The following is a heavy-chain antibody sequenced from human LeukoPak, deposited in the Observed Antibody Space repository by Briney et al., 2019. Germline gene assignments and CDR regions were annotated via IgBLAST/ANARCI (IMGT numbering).Heavy chain of an antibody. CDR1: GYTFSSYA. V-gene: IGHV7-4-1*02. CDR2: INTNTGNP. CDR3: ARESGTLRYYYYYYGMDV. Sequence: ASVKVSCKASGYTFSSYAMNWVRQAPGQGLEWMGWINTNTGNPTYAQGFTGRFVFSLDTSVSTAYLQISSLKAEDTAVYYCARESGTLRYYYYYYGMDVWGQGTTVTVSS. D-gene: IGHD1-26*01. J-gene: IGHJ6*02.